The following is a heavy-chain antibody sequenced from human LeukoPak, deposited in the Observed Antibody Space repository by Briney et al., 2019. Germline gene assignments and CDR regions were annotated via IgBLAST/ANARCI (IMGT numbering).Heavy chain of an antibody. J-gene: IGHJ4*02. CDR3: ARWMTTVTGFDY. V-gene: IGHV4-39*07. Sequence: SETLSLTCTVSGGSISSSSYYWGWIRQPPGKGLEWIGSIYYSGSTYYNPSLKSRVTISVDTSKNQFSLKLSSVTAADTAVYYCARWMTTVTGFDYWGQGTLVTVSS. CDR1: GGSISSSSYY. CDR2: IYYSGST. D-gene: IGHD4-11*01.